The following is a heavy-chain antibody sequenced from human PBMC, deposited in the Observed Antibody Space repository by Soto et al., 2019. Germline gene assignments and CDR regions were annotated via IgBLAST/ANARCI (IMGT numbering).Heavy chain of an antibody. Sequence: QVQLVESGGGVVQPGRSLRLSCAASGFTFSSYAMHWVRQAPGKGLEWVAVISYVGSNKYYADSVKGRFTISRDNSKNTLYLQMNSLRAEDTAVYYCARAFGPWGQGTLVTVSS. CDR3: ARAFGP. CDR1: GFTFSSYA. J-gene: IGHJ5*02. CDR2: ISYVGSNK. V-gene: IGHV3-30-3*01. D-gene: IGHD3-10*01.